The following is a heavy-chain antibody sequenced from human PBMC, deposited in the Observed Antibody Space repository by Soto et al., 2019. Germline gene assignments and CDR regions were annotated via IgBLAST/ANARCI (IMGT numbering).Heavy chain of an antibody. Sequence: QVQLVESGGGVVQPGRSLRLSCAASGFTFSSYGMHWVRQAPGKGLEWVAVIWYDGSNKYYADSVKGRFTISRDNSKNTLYLQMNSLRAEDTAVYYCARENTGYDICEGYYYGMDVWGQGTTVTVSS. D-gene: IGHD3-9*01. CDR3: ARENTGYDICEGYYYGMDV. V-gene: IGHV3-33*01. CDR1: GFTFSSYG. CDR2: IWYDGSNK. J-gene: IGHJ6*02.